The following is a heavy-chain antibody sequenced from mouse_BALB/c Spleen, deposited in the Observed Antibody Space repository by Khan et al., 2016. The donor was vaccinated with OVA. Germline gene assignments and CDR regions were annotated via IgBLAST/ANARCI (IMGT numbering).Heavy chain of an antibody. CDR1: GFIFSSYS. J-gene: IGHJ3*01. Sequence: EVELVESGGDLVKPGGSLKLSCAASGFIFSSYSMSWVRQTPDKRLEWVATISSGGDYTYYPDSVKGRFTISRDDAKNNLYLQMISLKSEDTAMYYCASHLTGSFAYWGQGTLVTVSA. CDR2: ISSGGDYT. CDR3: ASHLTGSFAY. V-gene: IGHV5-6*01. D-gene: IGHD4-1*01.